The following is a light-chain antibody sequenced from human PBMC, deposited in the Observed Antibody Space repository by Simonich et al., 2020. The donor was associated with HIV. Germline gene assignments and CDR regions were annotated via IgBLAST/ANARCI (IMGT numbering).Light chain of an antibody. J-gene: IGKJ5*01. CDR1: PSVSNT. V-gene: IGKV3-15*01. Sequence: EIVMTQSPATLSVSPGERATPPCRSGPSVSNTLAGYQQKPGQAPRLLIYGASTRATGIPARFSGSGSGTEFTLTITSMQSEDFAVYYCQQYNYWLITFGQGTRLEIK. CDR3: QQYNYWLIT. CDR2: GAS.